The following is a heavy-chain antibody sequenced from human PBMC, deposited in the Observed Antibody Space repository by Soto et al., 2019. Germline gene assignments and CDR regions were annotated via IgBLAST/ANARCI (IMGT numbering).Heavy chain of an antibody. CDR2: INESGST. CDR1: GQSFSGHS. CDR3: ARGSGIVALPGELEDVNYDY. J-gene: IGHJ4*02. V-gene: IGHV4-34*01. Sequence: QVQLQQWGAGLVKPSETLSLSCAVYGQSFSGHSWAWIRQPPWKGLEWIGEINESGSTYYNPSLTSRVTISTDTSKNQFSLKLSSVSAADTAAYFCARGSGIVALPGELEDVNYDYWGQGTLVNVSS. D-gene: IGHD1-1*01.